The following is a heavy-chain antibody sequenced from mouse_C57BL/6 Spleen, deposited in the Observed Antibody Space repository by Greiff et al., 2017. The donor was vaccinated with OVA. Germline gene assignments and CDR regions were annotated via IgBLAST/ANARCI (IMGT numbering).Heavy chain of an antibody. CDR1: GYTFTDYN. Sequence: VQLKESGPELVKPGASVKIPCKASGYTFTDYNMDWVKQSHGKSLEWIGDINPNNGGTIYNQKFKGKATLTVDKSSSTAYMELRSLTSEDTAVYYCARDDGYSNYYAMDYWGQGTSVTVSS. CDR3: ARDDGYSNYYAMDY. CDR2: INPNNGGT. J-gene: IGHJ4*01. D-gene: IGHD2-3*01. V-gene: IGHV1-18*01.